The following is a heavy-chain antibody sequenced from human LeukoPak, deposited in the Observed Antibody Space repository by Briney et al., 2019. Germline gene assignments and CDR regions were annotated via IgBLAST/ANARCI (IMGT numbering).Heavy chain of an antibody. CDR2: SSWNSGRI. CDR3: VRGGYDFWSGLTENFDF. CDR1: GFIFDDYA. D-gene: IGHD3/OR15-3a*01. Sequence: GGSLRLSCAASGFIFDDYAMHWVRQAPGKGLEWVSGSSWNSGRIGYADSVKGRFTISRDNAKNSLYLHMKRLRAEDTAVYYCVRGGYDFWSGLTENFDFWGQGALVTVSS. V-gene: IGHV3-9*01. J-gene: IGHJ4*02.